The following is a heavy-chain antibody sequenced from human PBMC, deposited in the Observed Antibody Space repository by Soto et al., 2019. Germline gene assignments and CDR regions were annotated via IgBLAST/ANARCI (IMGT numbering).Heavy chain of an antibody. D-gene: IGHD6-13*01. CDR3: TPYPGIAAAGTGRAFGSQADY. Sequence: PGGSLRLSCAASGFTFSNAWMSWVRQAPGKGLEWVGRIKSKTDGGTTDYAAPVKGRFTISRDDSKNTLYLQMNSLKTEDTAVYYCTPYPGIAAAGTGRAFGSQADYWGQGTLVTVSS. CDR1: GFTFSNAW. CDR2: IKSKTDGGTT. V-gene: IGHV3-15*01. J-gene: IGHJ4*02.